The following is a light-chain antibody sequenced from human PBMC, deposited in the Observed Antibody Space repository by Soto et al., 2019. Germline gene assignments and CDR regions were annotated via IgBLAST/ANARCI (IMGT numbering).Light chain of an antibody. CDR2: QTS. CDR1: QYINTR. V-gene: IGKV3D-15*01. J-gene: IGKJ1*01. Sequence: EIVLTQSPATLSSFPGDRVTLSCRASQYINTRLAWYQHRPGQAPRLLIYQTSIRAAGIPARFSASGSGTEFTLTISRLQPDDVATYYCLQYSSHSWTFGQGTKVDIK. CDR3: LQYSSHSWT.